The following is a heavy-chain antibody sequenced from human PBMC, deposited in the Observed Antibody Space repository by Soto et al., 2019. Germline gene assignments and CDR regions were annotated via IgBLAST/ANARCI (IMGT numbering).Heavy chain of an antibody. D-gene: IGHD6-13*01. CDR1: GYSFIDYY. CDR3: ARGGVAGRPTSWFDP. V-gene: IGHV1-2*02. J-gene: IGHJ5*02. Sequence: QVQLVQSGAEVKKPGASVKVSCKTSGYSFIDYYIHWVRQAPGQGLEWMGWINSNSGGTKFAQKFKGRVTMTRDKSIRTVYMDLSRLTSDDTAVYFCARGGVAGRPTSWFDPWGQGTLVTVSS. CDR2: INSNSGGT.